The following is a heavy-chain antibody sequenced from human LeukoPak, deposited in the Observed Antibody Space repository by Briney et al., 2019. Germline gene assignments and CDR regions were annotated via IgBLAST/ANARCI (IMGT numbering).Heavy chain of an antibody. D-gene: IGHD3-9*01. CDR1: GFTFSSYG. V-gene: IGHV3-30*02. Sequence: GGSLRLSCAASGFTFSSYGMHWVRQAPGKGLEWVAFIEKDGNTKYYTDSVRGRFAISRDNSKNTLYLQMSSLRTEDTAMFYWTKARDFLTRRFFDYWGQGTLVTVFS. CDR3: TKARDFLTRRFFDY. J-gene: IGHJ4*02. CDR2: IEKDGNTK.